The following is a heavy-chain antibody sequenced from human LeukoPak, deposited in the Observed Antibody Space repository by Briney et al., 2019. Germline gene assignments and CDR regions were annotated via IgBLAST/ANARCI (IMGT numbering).Heavy chain of an antibody. CDR2: ILYDGSNK. J-gene: IGHJ4*02. CDR3: ARDSGYGYNTFPTADY. V-gene: IGHV3-33*01. D-gene: IGHD5-24*01. Sequence: GRSLRLSCLSSGFPFSSYGMHWVRQAPGKGLEWVAFILYDGSNKYYADSVKGRFTISRDNSENTLYLQMSSLRAEDTALYYCARDSGYGYNTFPTADYWGQGSLVTVSS. CDR1: GFPFSSYG.